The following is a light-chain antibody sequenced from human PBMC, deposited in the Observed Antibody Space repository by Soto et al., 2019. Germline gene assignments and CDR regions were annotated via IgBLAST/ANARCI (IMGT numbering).Light chain of an antibody. J-gene: IGKJ3*01. CDR2: DAS. Sequence: DTQMTQSPSSLSASVGDRVTITCQASHDINNFVNWYQHRPGKAPKLLIYDASNLETGVPSRFIASRSGTHYTFTINSLQPEDVATYYCHQYDTVPYAFGPGTKVDLK. V-gene: IGKV1-33*01. CDR3: HQYDTVPYA. CDR1: HDINNF.